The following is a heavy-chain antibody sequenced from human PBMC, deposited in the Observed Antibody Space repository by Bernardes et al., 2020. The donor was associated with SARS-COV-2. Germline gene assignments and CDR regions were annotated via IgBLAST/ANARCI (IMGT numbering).Heavy chain of an antibody. Sequence: SETLSLTCTVSGGSISSSSYYWGWIRQPPGKGLEWIGSIYYSGSTYYNPSLKSRVTISVDTSKNQFSLKLSSVTAADTAVYYCARESEAVVAATTYLYSGMDVWGQGTTVTVSS. CDR2: IYYSGST. D-gene: IGHD2-15*01. CDR1: GGSISSSSYY. V-gene: IGHV4-39*02. CDR3: ARESEAVVAATTYLYSGMDV. J-gene: IGHJ6*02.